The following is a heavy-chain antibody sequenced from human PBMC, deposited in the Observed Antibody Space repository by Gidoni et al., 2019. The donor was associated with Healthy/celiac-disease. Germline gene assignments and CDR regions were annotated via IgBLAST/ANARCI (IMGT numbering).Heavy chain of an antibody. CDR3: TTKGRGYSFRTDY. V-gene: IGHV3-15*01. Sequence: EVQLVESGGGLVKPGGSLRLSCAASGFTFSNAWMSWVRQAPGKGLEWVGRIKSKTDGGTTDYAAPVKGRFTISRDDSKNTLYLQMNSLKTEDTAVYYCTTKGRGYSFRTDYWGQGTLVTVSS. J-gene: IGHJ4*02. CDR1: GFTFSNAW. CDR2: IKSKTDGGTT. D-gene: IGHD5-18*01.